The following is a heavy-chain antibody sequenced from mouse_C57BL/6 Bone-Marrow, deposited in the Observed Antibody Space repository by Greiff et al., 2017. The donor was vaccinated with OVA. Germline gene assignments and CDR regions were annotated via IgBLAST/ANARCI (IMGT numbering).Heavy chain of an antibody. Sequence: VQLQQSGAELVKPGASVKMSCKASGYTFTTYPIEWMKQNHGKSLEWIGNFHPYNDDTKSNEKFKGKATLTVEKSSSTVYLELSRLTSDDSAVYYCAMGLRPYWYFDVWGTGTTVTVSS. D-gene: IGHD1-2*01. CDR3: AMGLRPYWYFDV. CDR1: GYTFTTYP. J-gene: IGHJ1*03. V-gene: IGHV1-47*01. CDR2: FHPYNDDT.